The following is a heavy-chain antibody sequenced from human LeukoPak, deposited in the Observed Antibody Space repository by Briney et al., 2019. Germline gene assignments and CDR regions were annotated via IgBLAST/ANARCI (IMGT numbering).Heavy chain of an antibody. CDR2: IYTSGST. V-gene: IGHV4-4*07. CDR3: AREEDYYGSGSYCLLDP. J-gene: IGHJ5*02. D-gene: IGHD3-10*01. Sequence: SETLSLTCTVSSGSLGSYYWNWLRQPAGKGLEWIGRIYTSGSTNYNPSLKSRVTMSVDTSKNQFSLKLSSVTAADTAVYYCAREEDYYGSGSYCLLDPWGQGTLITVSS. CDR1: SGSLGSYY.